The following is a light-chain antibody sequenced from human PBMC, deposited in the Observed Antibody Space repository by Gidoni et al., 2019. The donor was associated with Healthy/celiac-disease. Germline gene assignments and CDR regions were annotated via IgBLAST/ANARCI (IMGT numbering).Light chain of an antibody. V-gene: IGLV1-40*01. Sequence: QSVLTQPPSVSGAPGQRLTISCTGRSSNIGAGYDVHWYQQLPGTAPKLLIYGNSNRPSGVPDRFSGSKSGTSASLAITGLQAEDEADYYCQSYDSSLSGSYVFGTGTKVTVL. CDR3: QSYDSSLSGSYV. CDR2: GNS. CDR1: SSNIGAGYD. J-gene: IGLJ1*01.